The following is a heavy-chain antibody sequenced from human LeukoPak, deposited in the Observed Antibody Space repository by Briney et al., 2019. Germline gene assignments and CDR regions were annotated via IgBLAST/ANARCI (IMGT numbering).Heavy chain of an antibody. CDR1: GGTFSSYA. Sequence: SVKVSCKASGGTFSSYAISWVRQAPGQGLEWMGGIIPIFGTANYAQKFQGRVTITADESTSTAYMELSSLRSEDTAVYYCARDIAVAGSRQTLSYYYYGMDVWGQGTTVTVSS. CDR3: ARDIAVAGSRQTLSYYYYGMDV. CDR2: IIPIFGTA. V-gene: IGHV1-69*13. J-gene: IGHJ6*02. D-gene: IGHD6-19*01.